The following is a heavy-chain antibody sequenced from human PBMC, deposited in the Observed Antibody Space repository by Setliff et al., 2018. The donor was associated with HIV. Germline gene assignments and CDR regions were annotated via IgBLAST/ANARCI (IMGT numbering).Heavy chain of an antibody. D-gene: IGHD4-17*01. CDR1: GGSISSGGYY. V-gene: IGHV4-61*08. Sequence: SETLSLTCTVSGGSISSGGYYWSWIRQPPGKGLEWIGYIYYSGSTNYNPSLKSRVTISVDTSKNQFSLKLSSVTAADTAVYYCASSYGDYGNWYFDLWGRGTLVTVSS. CDR3: ASSYGDYGNWYFDL. J-gene: IGHJ2*01. CDR2: IYYSGST.